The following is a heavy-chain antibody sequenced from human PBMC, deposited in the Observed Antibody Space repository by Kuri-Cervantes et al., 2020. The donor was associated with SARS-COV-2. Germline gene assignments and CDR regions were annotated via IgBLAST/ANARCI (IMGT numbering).Heavy chain of an antibody. V-gene: IGHV3-30-3*01. Sequence: GESLKISCAASGFTFSSYAMHWVRQAPGKGLEWVAVISYDGSNKYYADSVKGRFTISRDNSKNTLYLQMNSLRAEDTAVYYCAREAPALRSSPFDNWGQGTLVTVSS. CDR2: ISYDGSNK. CDR1: GFTFSSYA. J-gene: IGHJ4*02. CDR3: AREAPALRSSPFDN. D-gene: IGHD6-6*01.